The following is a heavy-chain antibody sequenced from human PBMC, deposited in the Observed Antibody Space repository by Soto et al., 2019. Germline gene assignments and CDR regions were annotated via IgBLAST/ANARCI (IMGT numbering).Heavy chain of an antibody. CDR3: ARKTSNWFDP. J-gene: IGHJ5*02. CDR2: IWYDGSNK. CDR1: RFTLSSYD. V-gene: IGHV3-33*01. Sequence: QVQLVESGGGVVQPGRSLRLSCAASRFTLSSYDMHWVRQAPAKGLEWVALIWYDGSNKYYADSVKGRFTISRDNSKNMLYLQMNSLRAEDTAVYYCARKTSNWFDPWGQGTLVTVSS.